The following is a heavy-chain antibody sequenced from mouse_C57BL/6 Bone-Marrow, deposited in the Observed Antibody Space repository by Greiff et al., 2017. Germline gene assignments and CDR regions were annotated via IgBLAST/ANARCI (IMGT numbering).Heavy chain of an antibody. CDR1: GYSITSGYY. V-gene: IGHV3-6*01. CDR3: ARGWLLRYFDY. Sequence: EVKLQESGPGLAKPSQSLSLTCSVTGYSITSGYYWNWIRQFPGNKLEWMGYISYDGSNNYNPSLKNRISITRDTSKNQFFLKLNSVTTEDTATYYCARGWLLRYFDYWGQGTTLTVSS. D-gene: IGHD2-3*01. J-gene: IGHJ2*01. CDR2: ISYDGSN.